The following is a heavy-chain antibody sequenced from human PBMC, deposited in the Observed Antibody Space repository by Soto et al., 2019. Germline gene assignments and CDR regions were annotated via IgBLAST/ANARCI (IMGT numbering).Heavy chain of an antibody. CDR1: GGSISSGGYY. Sequence: SETLSLTSTVSGGSISSGGYYWSWIRQHPGKGLEWIGYIYYSGSTYYNPSLKSRVTISVDTTKNQFSLKLSSVTAADTAVYYCARTNDLLERPFDYWGQGTLVTVSS. D-gene: IGHD1-1*01. J-gene: IGHJ4*02. CDR2: IYYSGST. V-gene: IGHV4-31*03. CDR3: ARTNDLLERPFDY.